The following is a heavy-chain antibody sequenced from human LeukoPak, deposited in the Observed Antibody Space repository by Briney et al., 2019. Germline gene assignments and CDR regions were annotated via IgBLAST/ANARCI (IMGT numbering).Heavy chain of an antibody. CDR2: ITGSSSYI. CDR3: AGRMVVAGTLEL. CDR1: GFTFSSYN. V-gene: IGHV3-21*04. D-gene: IGHD6-19*01. J-gene: IGHJ4*02. Sequence: GGSLRVSCATSGFTFSSYNMNWVRQAPGRGLEWVSSITGSSSYIYYADSVKGRFTISRDNAENSLYLQVNSLRADDTAVYYCAGRMVVAGTLELWGQGTLVTVSS.